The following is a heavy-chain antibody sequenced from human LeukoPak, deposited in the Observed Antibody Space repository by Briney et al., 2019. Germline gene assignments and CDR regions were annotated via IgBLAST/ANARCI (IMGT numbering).Heavy chain of an antibody. CDR1: GYTFTSYG. J-gene: IGHJ5*01. CDR2: ISGYNGNT. V-gene: IGHV1-18*01. CDR3: ARVYYYDTSGHNWFDS. Sequence: ASVKVSCKASGYTFTSYGISWVRQAPGQGPEWMGWISGYNGNTKYAQKFQGRVTMTTDTSTSTAYMEMRSLRSDDTAVYFCARVYYYDTSGHNWFDSWGQGTLVTVSS. D-gene: IGHD3-22*01.